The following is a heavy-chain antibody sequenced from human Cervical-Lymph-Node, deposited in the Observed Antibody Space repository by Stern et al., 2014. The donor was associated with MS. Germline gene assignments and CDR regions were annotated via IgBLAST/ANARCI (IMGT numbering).Heavy chain of an antibody. CDR3: ARDYDFWSGYSSYYYGLDV. V-gene: IGHV3-7*01. D-gene: IGHD3-3*01. CDR2: IKQDGTEK. CDR1: GFIFSRYW. J-gene: IGHJ6*02. Sequence: VQLVESGGGLVQPGGSLSVSCAASGFIFSRYWMSWVRQAPGKGLEWVAQIKQDGTEKHYVDSVKGRFTISRDNLKNSLYLQMHSLRAEDTGVYYCARDYDFWSGYSSYYYGLDVWGQGTTVTVSS.